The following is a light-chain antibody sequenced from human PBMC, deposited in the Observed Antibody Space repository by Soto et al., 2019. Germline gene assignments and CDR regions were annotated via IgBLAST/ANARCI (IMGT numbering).Light chain of an antibody. CDR1: QSVSRN. CDR2: GVS. Sequence: EIVMTQSPATLSVSPGERATLFCRASQSVSRNLAWHQQKPGQAPRLLIYGVSTRATGVPARFSGSGSGTDFTLTISRLEPEDFAVYYCQQYGNSPQTFGQGTKVDIK. V-gene: IGKV3-15*01. CDR3: QQYGNSPQT. J-gene: IGKJ1*01.